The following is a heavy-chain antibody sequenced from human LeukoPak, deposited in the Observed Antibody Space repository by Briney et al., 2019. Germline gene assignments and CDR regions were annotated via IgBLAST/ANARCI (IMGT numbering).Heavy chain of an antibody. J-gene: IGHJ3*02. CDR3: ARAYVLRFLEWPNGAFDI. V-gene: IGHV4-34*01. CDR1: GGSFSGYY. CDR2: INHSGST. Sequence: SETLSLTCAVYGGSFSGYYWSWIRQPPGKGLEWIGEINHSGSTNYNPFLKSRVTISVDTSKNQFSLKLSSVTAADTAVYYCARAYVLRFLEWPNGAFDIWGQGTMVTVSS. D-gene: IGHD3-3*01.